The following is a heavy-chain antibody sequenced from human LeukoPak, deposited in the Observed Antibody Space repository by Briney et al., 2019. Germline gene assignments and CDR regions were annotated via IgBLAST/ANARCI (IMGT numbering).Heavy chain of an antibody. CDR2: IYYSGST. CDR1: GGSISSSSYY. CDR3: AENWNDS. J-gene: IGHJ3*01. V-gene: IGHV4-61*05. Sequence: PSETLSLTCTVSGGSISSSSYYWGWIRQPPGKGLEWIGYIYYSGSTNYNPSLKSRVTISVDTSKNQFSLKLSSVTAADTAVYYCAENWNDSWGQGTMVTVSS. D-gene: IGHD1-1*01.